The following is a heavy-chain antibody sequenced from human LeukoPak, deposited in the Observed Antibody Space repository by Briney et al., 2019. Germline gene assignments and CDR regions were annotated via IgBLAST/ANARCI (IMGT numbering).Heavy chain of an antibody. CDR3: AGYNWNYYFDY. D-gene: IGHD1-7*01. J-gene: IGHJ4*02. CDR1: GFTFDEYA. V-gene: IGHV3-43*02. Sequence: GGPLRLLCAACGFTFDEYAIHWPPEAPGKAVEWVALISADGSTTYYADSVKGRFTISRDNSKNSLYLQMNSLRTEETALYYCAGYNWNYYFDYWGQGTLVTVSS. CDR2: ISADGSTT.